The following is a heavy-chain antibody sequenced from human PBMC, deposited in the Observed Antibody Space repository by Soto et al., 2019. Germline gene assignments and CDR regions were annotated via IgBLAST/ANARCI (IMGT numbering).Heavy chain of an antibody. CDR3: ASSLYYYDSSGYYLEWFDP. J-gene: IGHJ5*02. Sequence: TSETLSLTCTVSGGSISSGDYYWSWIRQPPGKGLEWIGYIYYSGSTYYNPSLKSRVTISVDTSKNQFSLKLSSVTAAGTAVYYCASSLYYYDSSGYYLEWFDPWGQGTLVTVSS. CDR1: GGSISSGDYY. D-gene: IGHD3-22*01. CDR2: IYYSGST. V-gene: IGHV4-30-4*01.